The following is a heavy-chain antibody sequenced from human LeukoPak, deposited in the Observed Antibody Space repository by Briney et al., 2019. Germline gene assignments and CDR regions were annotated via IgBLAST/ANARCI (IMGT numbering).Heavy chain of an antibody. J-gene: IGHJ5*01. CDR2: IYDRGPA. V-gene: IGHV4-30-2*01. CDR1: GYAITSGGFS. CDR3: ARPRQDTRLFNS. Sequence: SQTLSLTCTVSGYAITSGGFSWNWIRQPPGKGLEWIGCIYDRGPAYYNPSLKSRFTISVDRPKNQFFLNVTSLTATDTAVYSCARPRQDTRLFNSWGQGALVVVSS.